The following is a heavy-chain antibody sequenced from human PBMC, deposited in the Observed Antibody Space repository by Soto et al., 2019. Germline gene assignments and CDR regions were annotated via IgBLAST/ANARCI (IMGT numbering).Heavy chain of an antibody. CDR1: GFNFSTYT. D-gene: IGHD2-15*01. CDR3: TRDRCSSGSCHRAYACDI. CDR2: ISSSNRYI. V-gene: IGHV3-21*06. Sequence: GGSLRLFCAASGFNFSTYTMNWVRQAPGKGLEWVSSISSSNRYIYYADSVKGRFTISRDDAKNTMYLQMNSLRAEDTAVYYCTRDRCSSGSCHRAYACDIWGRGTLVTVSS. J-gene: IGHJ3*02.